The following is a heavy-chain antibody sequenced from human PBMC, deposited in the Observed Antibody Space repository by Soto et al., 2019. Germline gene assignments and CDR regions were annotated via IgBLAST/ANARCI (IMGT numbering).Heavy chain of an antibody. CDR3: SRGKWLSYGRIYYYYYYMDV. Sequence: GASVKVSCKASGYTFTSYGISWVRQAPGQGLEWMGWISAYNGNTNYEQKLKGRVTMTTDTSTSTAYMEMSSLRSDNTAVYFCSRGKWLSYGRIYYYYYYMDVWGKGTTVTVSS. J-gene: IGHJ6*03. CDR2: ISAYNGNT. D-gene: IGHD3-22*01. CDR1: GYTFTSYG. V-gene: IGHV1-18*01.